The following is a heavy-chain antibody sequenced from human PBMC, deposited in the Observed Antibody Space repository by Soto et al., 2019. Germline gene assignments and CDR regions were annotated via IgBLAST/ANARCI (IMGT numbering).Heavy chain of an antibody. CDR1: GCTVSSNY. V-gene: IGHV3-66*01. J-gene: IGHJ6*02. CDR3: ARDFVVGGPTINYYYGMDV. D-gene: IGHD1-26*01. Sequence: GGSLTLSCAASGCTVSSNYMSWVRQAPGKGLEWISIIYSAGNTYYADSVKGRFTISRDNSKNTLYLQMNSLGAEDTAVYYCARDFVVGGPTINYYYGMDVWGQGTTVTVS. CDR2: IYSAGNT.